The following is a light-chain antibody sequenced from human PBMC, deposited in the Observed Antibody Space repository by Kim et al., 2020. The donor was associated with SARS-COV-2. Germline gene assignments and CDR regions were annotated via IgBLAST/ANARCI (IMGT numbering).Light chain of an antibody. CDR2: DAS. CDR1: QSISTR. J-gene: IGKJ5*01. CDR3: HQYNTNPLT. Sequence: ATVGDRVIISARASQSISTRLSWLHQKPGAVPTLLIYDASTLKRGGPSRFSASGSGTEFTHTINSGKAEDFGTDYCHQYNTNPLTFGEGTRLEIK. V-gene: IGKV1-5*01.